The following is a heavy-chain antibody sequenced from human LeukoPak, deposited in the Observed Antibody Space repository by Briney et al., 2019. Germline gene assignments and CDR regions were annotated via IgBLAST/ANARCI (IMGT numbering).Heavy chain of an antibody. D-gene: IGHD2-15*01. CDR2: ISGSGGST. V-gene: IGHV3-23*01. CDR1: GFTFSSYA. CDR3: AKDREDIVVVVAKQGDPDY. J-gene: IGHJ4*02. Sequence: GGSLRLSCAASGFTFSSYAMSWVRQAPGKGLEWVSAISGSGGSTYYADSVKGRFTISRDNSKNTLYLQMNSLRAEDTAVYYCAKDREDIVVVVAKQGDPDYWGQGTLVTVSS.